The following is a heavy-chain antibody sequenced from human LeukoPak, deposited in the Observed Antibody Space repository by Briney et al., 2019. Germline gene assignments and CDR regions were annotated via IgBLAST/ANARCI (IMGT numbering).Heavy chain of an antibody. Sequence: GGSLRLSCAASGFTFSSYWMSWVRQAPGKGLEWVSGISGSGDTTYYAGSVKGRFTISRDNSKNMLYLQIKSLGAEDTAIYYCAKLDGSGAGSSRPPIDYWGQGSLVTVSS. CDR3: AKLDGSGAGSSRPPIDY. J-gene: IGHJ4*02. CDR1: GFTFSSYW. CDR2: ISGSGDTT. D-gene: IGHD3-10*01. V-gene: IGHV3-23*01.